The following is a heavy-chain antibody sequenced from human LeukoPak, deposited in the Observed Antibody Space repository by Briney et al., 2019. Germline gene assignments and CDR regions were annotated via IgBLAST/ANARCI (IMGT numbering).Heavy chain of an antibody. CDR1: GFTFSGYE. CDR2: ISISGTTM. Sequence: GGSLRLSCAASGFTFSGYEMNWVRQAPGKGLEWVSYISISGTTMYYADSVKGRFTISRDNSKTSVYLQMSSLRAEDTAVYYCARGGSSRYHYNAFDIWGERRMVTVSS. D-gene: IGHD3-22*01. CDR3: ARGGSSRYHYNAFDI. J-gene: IGHJ3*02. V-gene: IGHV3-48*03.